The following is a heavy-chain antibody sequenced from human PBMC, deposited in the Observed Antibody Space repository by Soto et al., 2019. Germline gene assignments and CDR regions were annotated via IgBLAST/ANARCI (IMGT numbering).Heavy chain of an antibody. J-gene: IGHJ4*02. CDR2: IYFSGNT. D-gene: IGHD2-2*01. V-gene: IGHV4-39*01. Sequence: SETLSLTCTVSGGSISSSSNYYWGWIRQPPGKGLEWIGSIYFSGNTYYSPSLRSRVTLSVDTSKNQFSLNLYSVTAADTAVYYCVTTAAYCSGTSCYDFDYWGQGTLVTVSP. CDR1: GGSISSSSNYY. CDR3: VTTAAYCSGTSCYDFDY.